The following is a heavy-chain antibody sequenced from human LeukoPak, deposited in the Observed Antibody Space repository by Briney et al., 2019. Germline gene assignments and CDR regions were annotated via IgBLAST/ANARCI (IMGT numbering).Heavy chain of an antibody. Sequence: PSETLSLTCAVYGGSFSSYYWGWIRQPPGKGLEWIGSIYYSGSTYYNPSLKSRVTISVDTSKNQFSLKLSSVTAADTAVYYCARVLYCSGGSCYAGYSYGPYDAFDIWGQGTMVTVSS. D-gene: IGHD2-15*01. J-gene: IGHJ3*02. V-gene: IGHV4-39*07. CDR1: GGSFSSYY. CDR3: ARVLYCSGGSCYAGYSYGPYDAFDI. CDR2: IYYSGST.